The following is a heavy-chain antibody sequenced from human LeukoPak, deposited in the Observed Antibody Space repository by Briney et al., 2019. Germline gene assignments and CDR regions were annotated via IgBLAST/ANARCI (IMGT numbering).Heavy chain of an antibody. V-gene: IGHV4-59*01. J-gene: IGHJ4*02. CDR3: ARGDHASDY. CDR1: GGSISRYY. Sequence: PSETLSLTCTVSGGSISRYYWSWIRQPPGKGLEWIGYGHYSGSTKYNPSLKSRVTISVDTSKNQFSLKLTSVTAADTAVYYRARGDHASDYWGQGTLVTVSS. CDR2: GHYSGST.